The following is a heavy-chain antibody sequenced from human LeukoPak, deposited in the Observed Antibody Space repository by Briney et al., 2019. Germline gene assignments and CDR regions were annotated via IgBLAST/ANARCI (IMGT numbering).Heavy chain of an antibody. J-gene: IGHJ6*02. CDR1: GFTFSSYA. CDR2: ISGSGGST. V-gene: IGHV3-23*01. D-gene: IGHD3-10*01. CDR3: ATARGFGELLSYYYYYYGMDV. Sequence: PGGSLRLSCAASGFTFSSYAMSWVRQAPGKGLEWVSAISGSGGSTYYVDSVKGRFTISRDNSKNTLYLQMNSLRAEDTAVYYCATARGFGELLSYYYYYYGMDVWGQGTTVTVSS.